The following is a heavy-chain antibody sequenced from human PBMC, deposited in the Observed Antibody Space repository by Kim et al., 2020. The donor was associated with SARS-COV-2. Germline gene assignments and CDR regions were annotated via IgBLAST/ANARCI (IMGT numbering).Heavy chain of an antibody. V-gene: IGHV1-3*01. D-gene: IGHD5-18*01. J-gene: IGHJ3*02. CDR3: ASVDTAMDPGGAFDI. Sequence: QKFKGRVTMTRDTSASTAYMELSSLRSEDTAVYYCASVDTAMDPGGAFDIWGQGTMVTVSS.